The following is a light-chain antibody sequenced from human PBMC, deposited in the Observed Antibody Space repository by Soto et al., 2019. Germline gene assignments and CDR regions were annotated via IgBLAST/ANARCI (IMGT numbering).Light chain of an antibody. V-gene: IGKV3-20*01. CDR3: QQYYGSPGIT. CDR2: GAS. Sequence: ERVMTQSPATLSVSPGERATLSCRASQSVRSNLAWYQQKPGQAPRLLIYGASSRATGIPDRFSGSGSGTDFTLTIRRLEPEDFAVYYCQQYYGSPGITFGQGTRLEIK. CDR1: QSVRSN. J-gene: IGKJ5*01.